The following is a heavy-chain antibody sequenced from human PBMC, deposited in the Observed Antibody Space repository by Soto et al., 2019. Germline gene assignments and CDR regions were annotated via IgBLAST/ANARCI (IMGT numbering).Heavy chain of an antibody. CDR1: GFTVSINY. Sequence: PGGSLRLSCAASGFTVSINYMSWVRQAPGKGLEWVSVIYSGGSTYYADSVKGRFTISRDNSKNTLYLQMNSLRAEDTAVYYCASIAVAASDAFDIWGQGTMVTV. D-gene: IGHD6-19*01. V-gene: IGHV3-53*01. J-gene: IGHJ3*02. CDR2: IYSGGST. CDR3: ASIAVAASDAFDI.